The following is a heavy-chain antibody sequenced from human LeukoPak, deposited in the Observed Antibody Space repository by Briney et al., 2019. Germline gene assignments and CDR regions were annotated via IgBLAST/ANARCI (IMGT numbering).Heavy chain of an antibody. CDR2: ISSSSSYI. V-gene: IGHV3-21*01. Sequence: GGSLRLSCAASGFTFSTFAMHWVRLSPGKGLEWVSCISSSSSYIYYADSVKGRFTISRDNARNSLYLQMGSLRAEDTAVYYCARDRDYYFYMDVWGKGTTVTVSS. CDR3: ARDRDYYFYMDV. J-gene: IGHJ6*03. CDR1: GFTFSTFA.